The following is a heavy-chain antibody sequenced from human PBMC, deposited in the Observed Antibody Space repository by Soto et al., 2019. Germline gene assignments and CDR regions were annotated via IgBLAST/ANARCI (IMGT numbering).Heavy chain of an antibody. Sequence: ASVKVSCKASGYTFTSYAMHWVRKATGQRLEWMGWINAGNGNTKYSQKFQGRVTITRDTSASTAYMELSSLRSEDTAVYYCAREVFGVVDNYYYYMDVWGKGTTVTVSS. V-gene: IGHV1-3*01. CDR3: AREVFGVVDNYYYYMDV. CDR1: GYTFTSYA. J-gene: IGHJ6*03. CDR2: INAGNGNT. D-gene: IGHD3-3*01.